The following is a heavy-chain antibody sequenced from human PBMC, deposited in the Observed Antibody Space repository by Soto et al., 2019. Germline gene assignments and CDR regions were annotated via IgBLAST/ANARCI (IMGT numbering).Heavy chain of an antibody. CDR2: ISRSGGTT. CDR3: AKDAGYSSAGHDVFDI. V-gene: IGHV3-23*01. D-gene: IGHD6-19*01. Sequence: EVQLLESGGGLVQPGGSLRLSCAATGFTFSYSGMNWVRQAPGRGLEWVSTISRSGGTTYYADSVRGRFTISRDNSMNTLYLQIDSLRAEDTAVFYCAKDAGYSSAGHDVFDIWGQGTMVTVSS. J-gene: IGHJ3*02. CDR1: GFTFSYSG.